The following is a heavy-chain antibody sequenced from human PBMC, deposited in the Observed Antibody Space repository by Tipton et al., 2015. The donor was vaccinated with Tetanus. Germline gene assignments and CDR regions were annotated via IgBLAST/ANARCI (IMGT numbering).Heavy chain of an antibody. D-gene: IGHD1-1*01. J-gene: IGHJ6*02. CDR3: ARQDWNYYYYYGMDV. CDR2: IYYSGST. V-gene: IGHV4-61*01. Sequence: TLSLTCTVSGGSVSSGSYYWSWIRQPPGKGLEWIGYIYYSGSTIYNPSLKSRVTISVDTSKNQFSLKLSSVTAADTAVYYCARQDWNYYYYYGMDVWGQGTTVTVSS. CDR1: GGSVSSGSYY.